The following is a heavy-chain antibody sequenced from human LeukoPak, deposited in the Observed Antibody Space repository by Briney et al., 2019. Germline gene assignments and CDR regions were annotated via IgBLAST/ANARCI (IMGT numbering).Heavy chain of an antibody. CDR3: ARRAGNSSAYDY. D-gene: IGHD3-22*01. V-gene: IGHV3-21*01. J-gene: IGHJ4*02. Sequence: GSLRLSCAASGFTFSSYSMNWVRQAPGKGLEWVSSITTSSYIYYADSVKGRFTISRDNAKNSLYLQMNGLRAEDTAVYYCARRAGNSSAYDYWGQGTLVTVSS. CDR2: ITTSSYI. CDR1: GFTFSSYS.